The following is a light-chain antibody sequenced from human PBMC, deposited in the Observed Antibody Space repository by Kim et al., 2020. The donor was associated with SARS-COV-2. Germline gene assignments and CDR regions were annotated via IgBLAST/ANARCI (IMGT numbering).Light chain of an antibody. J-gene: IGLJ1*01. Sequence: QSALTQPASVSGSPGQSITISCTGTSSDVGGHNYVSWYQQSSGKAPKLMIYDVFKRPSGVPNRFSGSKSGNTASLTISGLQAEDEADYYCTSYRNSGYVFGTGTKSPS. CDR2: DVF. CDR3: TSYRNSGYV. V-gene: IGLV2-14*03. CDR1: SSDVGGHNY.